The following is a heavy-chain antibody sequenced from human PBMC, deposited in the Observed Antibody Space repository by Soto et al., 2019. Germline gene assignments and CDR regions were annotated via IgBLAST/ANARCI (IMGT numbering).Heavy chain of an antibody. CDR3: ARWPQPRYTADPYAVDV. CDR1: GGTFSSSG. D-gene: IGHD3-16*02. J-gene: IGHJ6*02. Sequence: QVHLVQSGTEVKKPGSSVKVSCKASGGTFSSSGFSWVRQAPGQGLEWMGMIVPSVDTTYYAQKFQARVTITADEVTSTAYMELRSLRSEDTAVYYCARWPQPRYTADPYAVDVWGQGTRVIVSS. V-gene: IGHV1-69*18. CDR2: IVPSVDTT.